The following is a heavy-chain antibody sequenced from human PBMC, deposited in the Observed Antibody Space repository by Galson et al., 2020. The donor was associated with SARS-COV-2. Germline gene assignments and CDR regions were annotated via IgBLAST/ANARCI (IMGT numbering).Heavy chain of an antibody. CDR1: GFTFSSYT. Sequence: GGSLRLSCAASGFTFSSYTMHWVRQAPGKGLEWVAVISYDGSNTYYADSVKGRFTISSDNSKNTLYLQMKSLRTEDTAVYYWARDPAAWITMIVVALGTFDYWGQGTLVTVSS. CDR2: ISYDGSNT. D-gene: IGHD3-22*01. J-gene: IGHJ4*02. CDR3: ARDPAAWITMIVVALGTFDY. V-gene: IGHV3-30*04.